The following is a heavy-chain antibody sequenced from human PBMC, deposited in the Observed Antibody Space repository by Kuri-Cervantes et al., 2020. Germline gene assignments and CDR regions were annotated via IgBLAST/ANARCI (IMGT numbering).Heavy chain of an antibody. CDR3: ASYDSSGYYPNYYFDY. CDR2: IYHSGST. CDR1: GYSISSGYY. V-gene: IGHV4-38-2*01. Sequence: ESLKISCAVSGYSISSGYYWGWIRQSPGKGLEWIGSIYHSGSTYYNPSLKSRVTISVDTSKNQFSLKLSSVTAADTAVYYCASYDSSGYYPNYYFDYWGQGTLVTVSS. D-gene: IGHD3-22*01. J-gene: IGHJ4*02.